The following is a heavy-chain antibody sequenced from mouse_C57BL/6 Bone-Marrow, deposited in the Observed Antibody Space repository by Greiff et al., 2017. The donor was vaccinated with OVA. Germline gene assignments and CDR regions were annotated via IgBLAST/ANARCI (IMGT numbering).Heavy chain of an antibody. J-gene: IGHJ3*01. CDR3: ARSEFAY. Sequence: VRLQQPGAELVKPGASVKLSCKASGYTFTSYWMQWVKQRPGQGLEWIGEIDPSDSYTNYNQKFKGKATLTVDTSSSTAYMQLSSLTSEDSAVYYCARSEFAYWGQGTLVTVSA. V-gene: IGHV1-50*01. CDR1: GYTFTSYW. CDR2: IDPSDSYT.